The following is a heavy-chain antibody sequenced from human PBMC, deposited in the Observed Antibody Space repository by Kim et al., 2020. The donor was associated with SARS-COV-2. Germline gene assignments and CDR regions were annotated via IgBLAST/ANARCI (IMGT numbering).Heavy chain of an antibody. J-gene: IGHJ4*02. V-gene: IGHV7-4-1*02. CDR2: INTNTGNP. D-gene: IGHD2-15*01. CDR1: GYTFTSYA. CDR3: ARDLPRYCSGGSCYSAGAFDY. Sequence: ASVKVSCKASGYTFTSYAMNWVRQAPGQGLEWMGWINTNTGNPTYAQGFTGRFVFSLDTSVSTAYLQISSLKAEDTAVYYCARDLPRYCSGGSCYSAGAFDYWGQGTLVTVSS.